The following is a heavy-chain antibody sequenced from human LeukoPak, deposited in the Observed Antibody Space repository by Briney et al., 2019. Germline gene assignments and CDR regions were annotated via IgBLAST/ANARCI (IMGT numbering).Heavy chain of an antibody. D-gene: IGHD3-3*01. V-gene: IGHV1-69*13. CDR2: IIPIFGTA. J-gene: IGHJ6*02. CDR3: ARVARFLEWLLPSLNYGMDV. Sequence: ASVKVSCKASGGTFSSYAISWVRQAPGQGLEWMGGIIPIFGTANYAQKFQGRVTITADESTSTAYMELSSLRSEDTAEYYCARVARFLEWLLPSLNYGMDVWGQGTTVTVSS. CDR1: GGTFSSYA.